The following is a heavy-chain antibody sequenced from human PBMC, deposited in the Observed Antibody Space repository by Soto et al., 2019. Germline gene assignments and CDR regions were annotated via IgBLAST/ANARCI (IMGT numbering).Heavy chain of an antibody. D-gene: IGHD1-7*01. Sequence: GASVKVSCKASGYTFTSYDINWVRQATGQGLEWMGWMNPNSGNTGYAQKFQGRVTMTRNTSISTAYMELSSLRSEDTAVYYCAGTYNWKYGRYYYYIDVWGKGTTVTAP. J-gene: IGHJ6*03. CDR3: AGTYNWKYGRYYYYIDV. CDR2: MNPNSGNT. V-gene: IGHV1-8*01. CDR1: GYTFTSYD.